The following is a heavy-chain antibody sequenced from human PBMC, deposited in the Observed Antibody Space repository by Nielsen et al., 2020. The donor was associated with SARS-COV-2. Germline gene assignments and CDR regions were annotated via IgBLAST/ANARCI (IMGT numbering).Heavy chain of an antibody. Sequence: ETLSLTCTVSGYSISSGYYWGWLRQPPGKGLEWIGSIYHSGSTYYNPSLKSRVTISVDTSKNQFSLKLSSVTAADTAVYYCARGIAAAGNRRPYNWFDPWGQGTLVTVSS. V-gene: IGHV4-38-2*02. CDR3: ARGIAAAGNRRPYNWFDP. J-gene: IGHJ5*02. CDR2: IYHSGST. CDR1: GYSISSGYY. D-gene: IGHD6-13*01.